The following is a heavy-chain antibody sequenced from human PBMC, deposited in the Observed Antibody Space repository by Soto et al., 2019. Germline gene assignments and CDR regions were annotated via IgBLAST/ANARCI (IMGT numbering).Heavy chain of an antibody. V-gene: IGHV3-30-3*01. CDR3: ARDRYDYVWGSYRLALDYYGMDV. J-gene: IGHJ6*02. Sequence: GGSLRLSCAASGFSFSSYAMHWVRQAPGKGLEWVAVISYGGSNKYYADSVKGRFTISRDNSKNTLYLQMNSLRAEDTAVYYCARDRYDYVWGSYRLALDYYGMDVWGQGTTVTVSS. CDR2: ISYGGSNK. D-gene: IGHD3-16*02. CDR1: GFSFSSYA.